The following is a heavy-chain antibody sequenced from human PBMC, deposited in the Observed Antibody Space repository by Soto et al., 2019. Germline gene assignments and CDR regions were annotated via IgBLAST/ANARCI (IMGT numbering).Heavy chain of an antibody. CDR3: AKEQLAMTVVVADYFDS. V-gene: IGHV3-30*18. Sequence: QVQLVESGEGVVQPGKSLRLSCAASGFTFSTYGIHWVRQAPGKGLEWVALISYDGGSKYYGDSVKGRFIISRDNSHNTVSLQMNSLRADDTAVYFCAKEQLAMTVVVADYFDSWGQGTLVTVSS. CDR1: GFTFSTYG. J-gene: IGHJ4*02. CDR2: ISYDGGSK. D-gene: IGHD3-22*01.